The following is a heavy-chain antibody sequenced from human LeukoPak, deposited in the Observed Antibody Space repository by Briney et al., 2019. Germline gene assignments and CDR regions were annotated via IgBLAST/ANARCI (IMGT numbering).Heavy chain of an antibody. V-gene: IGHV3-23*01. CDR1: GFAFGSYA. CDR2: SSVGGCST. J-gene: IGHJ4*02. CDR3: AKRYYDFPLDY. D-gene: IGHD3-3*01. Sequence: GGSLILSCAASGFAFGSYAMKWVRQAPGQGLEWVSSSSVGGCSTYYADSVKGRFTISRDNSKNTLYLQINNPGVEETAVYYCAKRYYDFPLDYWGQGTLVTVSS.